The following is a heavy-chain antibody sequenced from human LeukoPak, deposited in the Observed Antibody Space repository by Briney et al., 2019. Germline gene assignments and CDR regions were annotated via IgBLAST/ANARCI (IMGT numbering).Heavy chain of an antibody. D-gene: IGHD2-2*01. CDR1: GGSISSGSYY. Sequence: SETLSLTCTVSGGSISSGSYYWSWIRQPAGKGLEWIGRIYYSGSTYYNPSLKSRVIISVDTSKSQFSLKLSSVTAADTAVYYCARVSSTWASGYYNMDVWGQGTTVIVSS. CDR3: ARVSSTWASGYYNMDV. CDR2: IYYSGST. J-gene: IGHJ6*02. V-gene: IGHV4-61*10.